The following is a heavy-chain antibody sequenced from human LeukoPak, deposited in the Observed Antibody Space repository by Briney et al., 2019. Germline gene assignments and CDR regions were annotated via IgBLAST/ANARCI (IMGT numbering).Heavy chain of an antibody. CDR2: IYTSGST. J-gene: IGHJ6*03. D-gene: IGHD1-26*01. CDR1: GGSISSYY. Sequence: PSETLSLTCTVCGGSISSYYWSWIRQPAGKGLEWIGRIYTSGSTNYNPSLKSRVTMSVDTSKNQFSLKLSSVTAADTAVYYCARGGGSYFYYYYYMDVWGQGTLVTVSS. CDR3: ARGGGSYFYYYYYMDV. V-gene: IGHV4-4*07.